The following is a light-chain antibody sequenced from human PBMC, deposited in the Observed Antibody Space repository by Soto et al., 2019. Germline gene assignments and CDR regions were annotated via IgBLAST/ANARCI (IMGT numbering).Light chain of an antibody. Sequence: EIVMTQSPATLSVSPGERATLSCRASQTLYNNLAWYQQKLGQAPRLLIYGASARATDIPARFSGSGSGTEFTLTISGPQSEDFAIYYCQQYSDWPLTFGGGTKVEIK. J-gene: IGKJ4*01. V-gene: IGKV3-15*01. CDR3: QQYSDWPLT. CDR2: GAS. CDR1: QTLYNN.